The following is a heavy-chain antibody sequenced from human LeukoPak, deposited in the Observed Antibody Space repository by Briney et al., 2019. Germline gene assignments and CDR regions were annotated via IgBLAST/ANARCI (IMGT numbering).Heavy chain of an antibody. J-gene: IGHJ6*03. CDR1: GYTFTGYY. D-gene: IGHD3-3*01. CDR3: ARDVTIFGVVQEDYYCYYMDV. Sequence: ASVKVSCKASGYTFTGYYMHWVRQAPGQGLEWMGWINPNSGGTNYAQKFQGRVTMTRDTSISTAYMELRSLRSDDTAVYYCARDVTIFGVVQEDYYCYYMDVWGKGTTVTVSS. CDR2: INPNSGGT. V-gene: IGHV1-2*02.